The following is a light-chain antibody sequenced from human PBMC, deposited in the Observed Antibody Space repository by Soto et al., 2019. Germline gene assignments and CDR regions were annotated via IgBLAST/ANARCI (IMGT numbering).Light chain of an antibody. V-gene: IGLV7-43*01. CDR3: LLFYGGVLI. CDR1: TGAVTSDYF. Sequence: QTVVTQEHSLTVSPGGTVTLTCACSTGAVTSDYFPNWFQQKPGQAPRALIYKVSNRHSWTPARFSGSLLGGKAALTLSTVQPEDEADYYCLLFYGGVLIFGGGTKVTVL. CDR2: KVS. J-gene: IGLJ1*01.